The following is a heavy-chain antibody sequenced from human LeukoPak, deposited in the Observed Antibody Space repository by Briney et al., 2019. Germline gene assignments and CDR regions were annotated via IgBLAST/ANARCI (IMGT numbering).Heavy chain of an antibody. CDR1: GGSFSGYY. J-gene: IGHJ5*02. CDR3: ARVTYYYDSSGYTGWFDP. D-gene: IGHD3-22*01. CDR2: INHSGST. Sequence: SETLSLTCAVYGGSFSGYYWSWIRQPPGKGLEWIGEINHSGSTNYNPSLKSRVTMSVDTSKNQFSLKLSSVTAADTAVYYCARVTYYYDSSGYTGWFDPWGQGTLVTVSS. V-gene: IGHV4-34*01.